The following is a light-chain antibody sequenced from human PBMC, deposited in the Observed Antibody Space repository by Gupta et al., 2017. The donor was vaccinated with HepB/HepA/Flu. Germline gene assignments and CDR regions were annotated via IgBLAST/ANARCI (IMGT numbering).Light chain of an antibody. J-gene: IGKJ4*01. Sequence: ETVLTQSPATLSLSPGERATLSCRTSQSVEIYVVWYQQKPGQAPRPVIYDASKRANGFPASFSGSGSGTEFTLTISSREAEDFAVYYCQHRNHCPFTFGEGTKVDI. CDR3: QHRNHCPFT. CDR2: DAS. CDR1: QSVEIY. V-gene: IGKV3-11*01.